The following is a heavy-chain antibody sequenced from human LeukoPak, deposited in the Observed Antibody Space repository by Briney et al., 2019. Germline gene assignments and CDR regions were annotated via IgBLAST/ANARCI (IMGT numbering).Heavy chain of an antibody. CDR3: ARDPNSGSGSYYDY. D-gene: IGHD1-26*01. V-gene: IGHV4-59*01. CDR2: IYYSGST. Sequence: SETLSLTCTVSGGSISSYYWSWIRQPPGKGLEWIGYIYYSGSTNYTPSLKSRVTISVDTSKNQFSLKLSSVTAADTAVYYCARDPNSGSGSYYDYWGQGTLVTVSS. CDR1: GGSISSYY. J-gene: IGHJ4*02.